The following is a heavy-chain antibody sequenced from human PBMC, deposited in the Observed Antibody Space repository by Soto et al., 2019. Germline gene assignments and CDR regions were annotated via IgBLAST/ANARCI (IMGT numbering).Heavy chain of an antibody. CDR3: PTQSYINSRDYYYYAMDV. J-gene: IGHJ6*02. D-gene: IGHD4-4*01. V-gene: IGHV4-30-2*01. CDR2: KYNSGNT. Sequence: SETLSLTCTVSGGSMSSSGYSWNWIRQPLGKGLEWIGYKYNSGNTYYNPSLKSRVTISVDRAKNQFSLKLTSVTAADTAVYFCPTQSYINSRDYYYYAMDVWGQGTTVT. CDR1: GGSMSSSGYS.